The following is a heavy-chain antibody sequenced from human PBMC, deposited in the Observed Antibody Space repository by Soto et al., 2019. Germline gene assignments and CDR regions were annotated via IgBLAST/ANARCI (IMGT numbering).Heavy chain of an antibody. CDR3: AKDSSVTAAGSGGWFYP. D-gene: IGHD6-19*01. CDR2: ISFDGGSQ. Sequence: QVQLVESGGGVVQPGRSLRLSCAASGFDFNTYGLHWVRQAPGKGLEWVAAISFDGGSQYYADSVKGRFTVSRDKSNSTLYLKMNSLGAEDTATYFCAKDSSVTAAGSGGWFYPWGPGTLVIVSS. J-gene: IGHJ5*02. CDR1: GFDFNTYG. V-gene: IGHV3-30*18.